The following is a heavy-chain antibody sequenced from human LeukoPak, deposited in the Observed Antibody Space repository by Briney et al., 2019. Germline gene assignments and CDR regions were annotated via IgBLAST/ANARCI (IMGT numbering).Heavy chain of an antibody. J-gene: IGHJ6*02. CDR2: ITTTGATT. CDR1: GLTFSNYA. Sequence: PGGSLRLSCAASGLTFSNYAMSWVRQAPGKGLEWISSITTTGATTFYADSVKGRFTISRDNSKNTLYLQMHSLRVDDTAVYYCVKGRYVRGITMVRGALYGMDVWGQGTTVTVSS. CDR3: VKGRYVRGITMVRGALYGMDV. V-gene: IGHV3-23*01. D-gene: IGHD3-10*01.